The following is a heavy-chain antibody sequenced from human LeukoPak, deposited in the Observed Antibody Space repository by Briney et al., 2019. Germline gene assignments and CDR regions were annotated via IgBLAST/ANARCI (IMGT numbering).Heavy chain of an antibody. D-gene: IGHD3-10*01. J-gene: IGHJ6*03. CDR1: GGSISSGSYY. CDR2: IYTSGST. V-gene: IGHV4-61*09. CDR3: ARHRYYYRSGSYYGAPYYMDV. Sequence: PSETLSLTCTVSGGSISSGSYYWSWIRQPAGKGLEWIGHIYTSGSTNYNPSLKSRVTISVDTSKNQFSLKLSSVTAADTAVYYCARHRYYYRSGSYYGAPYYMDVWGKGTTVTISS.